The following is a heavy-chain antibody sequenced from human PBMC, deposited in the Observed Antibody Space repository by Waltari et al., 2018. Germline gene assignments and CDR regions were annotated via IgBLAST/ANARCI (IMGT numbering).Heavy chain of an antibody. D-gene: IGHD3-16*01. CDR1: GFTVSTTY. CDR3: ARDVTGYYYFDL. V-gene: IGHV3-53*01. Sequence: EVQLVESGGGLIQPGGSLRLSCAASGFTVSTTYMNWVRQAPGKGLEWFSVIRKDGTHYADSVKGRFTISRDNSKNTVYLQRNTLRAEDTALYYCARDVTGYYYFDLWGRGTLVTVSS. CDR2: IRKDGT. J-gene: IGHJ2*01.